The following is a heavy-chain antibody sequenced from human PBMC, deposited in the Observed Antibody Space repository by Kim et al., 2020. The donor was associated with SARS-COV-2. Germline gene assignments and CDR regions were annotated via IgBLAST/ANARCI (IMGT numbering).Heavy chain of an antibody. D-gene: IGHD6-13*01. CDR1: GGSISSSSYY. CDR3: ARDLARIAAAGGWFDP. V-gene: IGHV4-39*07. Sequence: SETLSLTCTVSGGSISSSSYYWGWIRQPPGKGLEWIGSIYYSGSTYYNPSLKSRVTISVDTSKNQFSLKLSSVTAAATAVYYCARDLARIAAAGGWFDPWGQGTLVTVSS. J-gene: IGHJ5*02. CDR2: IYYSGST.